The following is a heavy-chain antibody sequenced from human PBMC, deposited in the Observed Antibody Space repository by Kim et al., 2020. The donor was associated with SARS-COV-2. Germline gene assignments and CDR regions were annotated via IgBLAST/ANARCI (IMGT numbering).Heavy chain of an antibody. CDR3: ARRNGYGFDY. J-gene: IGHJ4*02. V-gene: IGHV5-51*01. CDR2: DT. Sequence: DTSYRPSFQGQVTISADKSISTAYLQGSSLKASDTAMYYCARRNGYGFDYWGQGTLVTVSS. D-gene: IGHD4-17*01.